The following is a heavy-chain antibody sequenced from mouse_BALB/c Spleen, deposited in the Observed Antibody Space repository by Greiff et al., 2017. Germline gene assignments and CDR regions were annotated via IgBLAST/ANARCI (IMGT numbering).Heavy chain of an antibody. D-gene: IGHD5-5*01. CDR2: INSNGGST. CDR1: GFTFSSYG. J-gene: IGHJ2*01. CDR3: AREGVLPLYY. Sequence: EVQVVESGGGLVQPGGSLKLSCATSGFTFSSYGMSWVRQTPDKRLELVATINSNGGSTYYPDSVKGRFTISRDNAKNTLYLQMSSLKSEDTAMYYCAREGVLPLYYWGQGTTLTVSS. V-gene: IGHV5-6-3*01.